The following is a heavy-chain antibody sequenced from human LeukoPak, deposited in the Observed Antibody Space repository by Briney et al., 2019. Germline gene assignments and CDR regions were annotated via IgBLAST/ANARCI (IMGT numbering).Heavy chain of an antibody. CDR3: ARDATGYCSSTSCCISPVGYYYYYMDV. Sequence: SETLSLTCTVSGGSISSYYWSWIRQPAGKGLEWIGRIYTSGSTNYNPSLKSRVTMSVDTSKNQFSLKLSSVTAADTAVYYCARDATGYCSSTSCCISPVGYYYYYMDVWGKGTTVTVSS. D-gene: IGHD2-2*01. CDR2: IYTSGST. V-gene: IGHV4-4*07. CDR1: GGSISSYY. J-gene: IGHJ6*03.